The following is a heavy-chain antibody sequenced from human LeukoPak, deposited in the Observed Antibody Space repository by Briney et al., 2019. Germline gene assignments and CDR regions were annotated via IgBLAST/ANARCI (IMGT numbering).Heavy chain of an antibody. CDR1: GASISSYY. Sequence: SETLSLTCTVSGASISSYYWSWIRQPPGKGLEWIGYIFETRRTNYSPYFKSRVTISADTSKNQFSLRLSSVTAADTAVYYCARSYFRDARGGFDYWGQGTLVTVSS. J-gene: IGHJ4*02. CDR2: IFETRRT. CDR3: ARSYFRDARGGFDY. D-gene: IGHD2-21*01. V-gene: IGHV4-59*01.